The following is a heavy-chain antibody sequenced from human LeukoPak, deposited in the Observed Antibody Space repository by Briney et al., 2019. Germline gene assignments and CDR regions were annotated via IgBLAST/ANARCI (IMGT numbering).Heavy chain of an antibody. CDR2: IIPIFGTA. J-gene: IGHJ5*02. D-gene: IGHD6-13*01. Sequence: ASVKVSCKASGYTFTSYYMHWVRQAPGQGLEWMGGIIPIFGTANYAQKFQGRVTITADESTSTAYMELSSLRSEDTAVYYCARSTRRSSSRYNWFDPWGQGTLVTVSS. V-gene: IGHV1-69*13. CDR1: GYTFTSYY. CDR3: ARSTRRSSSRYNWFDP.